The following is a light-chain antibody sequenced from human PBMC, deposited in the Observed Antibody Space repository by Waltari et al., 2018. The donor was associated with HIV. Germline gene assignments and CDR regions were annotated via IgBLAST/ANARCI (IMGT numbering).Light chain of an antibody. CDR1: SSNIVRFY. V-gene: IGLV1-47*01. J-gene: IGLJ2*01. Sequence: QSVLSQPPSASGTPGQRVTISCSGSSSNIVRFYVYWSRHVPGTTPQLLIYRNNQRPSGVPDRFSGSKSGTSASLAISGLRSEDEAYYYCAAWNDNLSGVVFGGGTELTVL. CDR3: AAWNDNLSGVV. CDR2: RNN.